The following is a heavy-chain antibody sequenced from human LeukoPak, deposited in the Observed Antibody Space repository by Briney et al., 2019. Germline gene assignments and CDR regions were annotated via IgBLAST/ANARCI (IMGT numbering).Heavy chain of an antibody. Sequence: GGSLRLSCAASGFTFSSYWMGWVRQAPGKGLEWVANIKQDGSEKYYVDSVKGRFTISRDNSKNTLYLQMNSLRAEDTAVYYCAKIALWSGVSFDYWGQGTLVTVSS. J-gene: IGHJ4*02. D-gene: IGHD3-10*01. CDR1: GFTFSSYW. V-gene: IGHV3-7*01. CDR2: IKQDGSEK. CDR3: AKIALWSGVSFDY.